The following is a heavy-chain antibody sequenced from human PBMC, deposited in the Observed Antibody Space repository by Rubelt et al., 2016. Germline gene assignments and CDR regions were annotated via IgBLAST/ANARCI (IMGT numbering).Heavy chain of an antibody. D-gene: IGHD2-2*01. J-gene: IGHJ4*02. CDR3: ATQGYCSSTSCYGAY. CDR1: GFTFSSYS. V-gene: IGHV3-48*02. CDR2: ISSSSGTI. Sequence: EVQLVESGGGLVQPGGSLRLSCAASGFTFSSYSMNWVRQAPGKGREWVSYISSSSGTIYYADSVKGRFTISRDNAKNSLYLQMHSLREADTAVYYCATQGYCSSTSCYGAYWGQGTLVTVSS.